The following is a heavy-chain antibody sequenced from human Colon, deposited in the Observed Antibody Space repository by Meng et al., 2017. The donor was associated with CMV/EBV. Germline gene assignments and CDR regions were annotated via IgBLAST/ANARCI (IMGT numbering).Heavy chain of an antibody. D-gene: IGHD3-22*01. CDR2: INPNSGGT. V-gene: IGHV1-2*02. J-gene: IGHJ1*01. Sequence: RLGKSGAWVKRTGATVQVSCKASGYTCTGYFMHCVRQAPGQGLEWMGWINPNSGGTNYAQKFQGRVTMTRDTSISTAYMELSRLRSDDTAVYYCATVSSGYYLYFQHWGQGTLVTVSS. CDR1: GYTCTGYF. CDR3: ATVSSGYYLYFQH.